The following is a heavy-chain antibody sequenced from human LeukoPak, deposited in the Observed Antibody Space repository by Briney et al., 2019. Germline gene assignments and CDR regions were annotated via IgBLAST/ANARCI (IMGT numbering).Heavy chain of an antibody. V-gene: IGHV3-11*01. CDR3: AKDTHYDFWSGYYAAYFDY. J-gene: IGHJ4*02. Sequence: GGSLRLSGAASGFTFSDYYMSWIRQAPGKGLEWVSYISSSGSTIYYADSVKGRFTISRDNAKNSLYLQMNSLRAEDTAVYYCAKDTHYDFWSGYYAAYFDYWGQGTLVTVSS. CDR2: ISSSGSTI. CDR1: GFTFSDYY. D-gene: IGHD3-3*01.